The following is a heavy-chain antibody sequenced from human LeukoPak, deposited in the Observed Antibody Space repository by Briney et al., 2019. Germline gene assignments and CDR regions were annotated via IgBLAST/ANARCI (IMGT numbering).Heavy chain of an antibody. CDR3: ARGQARYDYIWGSYRLDAFDI. J-gene: IGHJ3*02. D-gene: IGHD3-16*02. V-gene: IGHV3-48*02. CDR1: GFTFSSYS. Sequence: GGSLRLSCAASGFTFSSYSMNWVRQAPGKGLEWVSYISSSSSTIYYADSVKGRFTISRDNAKNSLYLQMNSLRDEDTAVYYCARGQARYDYIWGSYRLDAFDIWGQGTMVTVSS. CDR2: ISSSSSTI.